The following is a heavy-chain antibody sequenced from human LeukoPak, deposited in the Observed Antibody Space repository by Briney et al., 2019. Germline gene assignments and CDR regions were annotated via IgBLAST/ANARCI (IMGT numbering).Heavy chain of an antibody. D-gene: IGHD5-24*01. CDR3: AKDRDGADRIVL. V-gene: IGHV1-2*06. CDR1: AYDFTGYH. J-gene: IGHJ4*02. CDR2: LNPNTGHA. Sequence: ASVKVSCKVVAYDFTGYHIHWVRQAPGQGPGWMGRLNPNTGHAVYAFKFQGRVTITRDTSSNTAYMEVTRLTSDDTALYYCAKDRDGADRIVLWGQGTLVTVSS.